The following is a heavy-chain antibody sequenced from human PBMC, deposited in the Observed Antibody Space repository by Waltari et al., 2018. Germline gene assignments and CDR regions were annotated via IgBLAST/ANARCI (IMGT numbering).Heavy chain of an antibody. J-gene: IGHJ4*02. Sequence: QVQLVQSGAEVKKPGSSVKVSCKASGGTFSSYAISWVRQAPGQGLEWMGRIIPIFGTANYAQKFQGRVTITADKSTSTAYMELSSLRSEDTAVYYCARDLKGRFGEYYFDYWGQGTLVTVSS. CDR1: GGTFSSYA. D-gene: IGHD3-16*01. CDR2: IIPIFGTA. CDR3: ARDLKGRFGEYYFDY. V-gene: IGHV1-69*08.